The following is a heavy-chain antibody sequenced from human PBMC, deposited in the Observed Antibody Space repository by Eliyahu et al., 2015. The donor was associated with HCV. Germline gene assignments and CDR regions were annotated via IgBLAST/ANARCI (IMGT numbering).Heavy chain of an antibody. CDR1: GGXISSYY. J-gene: IGHJ5*02. Sequence: QVQLQESGPGLVKPSETLSLTCIVXGGXISSYYWXWXRQPXGKGLEWIGYTHYSGSTNSNPSLXSRVTISLDTSKNQFSLKLISVTAADTAVYYCASGGGGIAVAGTGGWFDPWGQGTLVTVSS. D-gene: IGHD6-19*01. CDR3: ASGGGGIAVAGTGGWFDP. V-gene: IGHV4-59*01. CDR2: THYSGST.